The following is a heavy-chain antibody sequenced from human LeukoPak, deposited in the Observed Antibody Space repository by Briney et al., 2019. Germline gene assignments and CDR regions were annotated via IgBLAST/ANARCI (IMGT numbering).Heavy chain of an antibody. CDR3: ARDGYSYGLAYFDY. CDR2: INSDGSGS. D-gene: IGHD5-18*01. Sequence: GGSLRLSCAASGFTFSSYWMHWVRRAPGKGLVWVSRINSDGSGSSYADSVKGRFTISRDNAKNTLYLQMNSLRAEDTAVYYCARDGYSYGLAYFDYWGQGTLVTVSS. J-gene: IGHJ4*02. V-gene: IGHV3-74*01. CDR1: GFTFSSYW.